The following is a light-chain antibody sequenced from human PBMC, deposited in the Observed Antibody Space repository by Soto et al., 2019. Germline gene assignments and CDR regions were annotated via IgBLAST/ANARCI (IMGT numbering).Light chain of an antibody. V-gene: IGLV2-23*02. CDR1: SSDVGSYNL. Sequence: QSALTHPASVSGSPGQSITISCTGTSSDVGSYNLVSWYQQHPGKAPKLMIYEVSKRPSGVSNRFSGSKSGNTASLSISGLQAEDDADYYCCSYAGSSTSFGTGTKVIVL. J-gene: IGLJ1*01. CDR3: CSYAGSSTS. CDR2: EVS.